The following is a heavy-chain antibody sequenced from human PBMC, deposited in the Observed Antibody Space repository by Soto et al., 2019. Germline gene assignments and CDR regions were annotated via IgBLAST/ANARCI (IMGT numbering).Heavy chain of an antibody. D-gene: IGHD2-2*01. CDR3: ARQKAMPPHFYSGMDV. CDR2: SIPMFGTA. CDR1: GGTFGSYT. Sequence: QVHLVQSGAEVKKPGSSVKVSCTASGGTFGSYTVTWVRQAPGQGLEWMGESIPMFGTASYAQKFQGRVTLTADKSTTTAHMELGSLSSDDTAVYFCARQKAMPPHFYSGMDVWGQGTTVTVSS. J-gene: IGHJ6*02. V-gene: IGHV1-69*06.